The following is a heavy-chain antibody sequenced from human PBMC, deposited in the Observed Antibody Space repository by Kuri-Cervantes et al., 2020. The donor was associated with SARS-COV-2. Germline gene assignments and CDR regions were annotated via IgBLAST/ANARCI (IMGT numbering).Heavy chain of an antibody. CDR2: ISPNFGTS. CDR3: ARVQYDSIYYYYYFDV. D-gene: IGHD2-15*01. V-gene: IGHV1-69*13. J-gene: IGHJ6*03. CDR1: GGTFSSYV. Sequence: SVKVSCKASGGTFSSYVISWVRQAPGQGLEWMGGISPNFGTSNYAQKFQGRVTITADDSTSTAYMELSSLRSEDTVVYYCARVQYDSIYYYYYFDVWGKGTMVTVSS.